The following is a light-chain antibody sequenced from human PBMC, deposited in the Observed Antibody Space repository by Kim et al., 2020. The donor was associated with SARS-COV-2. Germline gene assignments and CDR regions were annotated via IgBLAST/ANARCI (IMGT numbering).Light chain of an antibody. J-gene: IGLJ2*01. CDR1: RSNIGSNT. CDR3: AAWDDSLNGVV. CDR2: TNN. Sequence: GQRVTLSCSGSRSNIGSNTVPGYQRFPGTAPKLLIDTNNQRASGVPDRFSGSKSGTSASLAISGLQSEDEADYYCAAWDDSLNGVVFGGGTQLTVL. V-gene: IGLV1-44*01.